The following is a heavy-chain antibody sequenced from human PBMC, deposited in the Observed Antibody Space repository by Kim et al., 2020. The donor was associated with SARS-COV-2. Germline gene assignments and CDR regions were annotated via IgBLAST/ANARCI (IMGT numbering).Heavy chain of an antibody. CDR1: GFTFSSYA. D-gene: IGHD2-15*01. V-gene: IGHV3-23*01. CDR3: AKSQLNCSGGSCQAPPEYFQH. CDR2: ISGSGGST. J-gene: IGHJ1*01. Sequence: GGSLRLSCAASGFTFSSYAMSWVRQAPGKGLEWVSAISGSGGSTYYADSVKGRFTISRDNSKNTLYLQMNSLRAEDTAVYYCAKSQLNCSGGSCQAPPEYFQHWGQGTLVTVSS.